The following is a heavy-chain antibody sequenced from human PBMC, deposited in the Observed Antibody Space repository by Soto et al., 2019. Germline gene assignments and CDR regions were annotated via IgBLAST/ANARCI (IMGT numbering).Heavy chain of an antibody. D-gene: IGHD2-15*01. CDR1: GFTFSSYA. Sequence: EVHLLESGGGLVQPGGSLRLSCAASGFTFSSYAINWVRQAPGKGRESVSAISGGGGTTYYADSVKGRSTISRDNSKNPVYLEINSLRVEGTAVYYCANPYLLYAFDIWGQGTMVTVSS. CDR3: ANPYLLYAFDI. V-gene: IGHV3-23*01. J-gene: IGHJ3*02. CDR2: ISGGGGTT.